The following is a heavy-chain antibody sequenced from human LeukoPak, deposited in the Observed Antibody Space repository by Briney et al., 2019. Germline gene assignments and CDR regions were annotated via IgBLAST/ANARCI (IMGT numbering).Heavy chain of an antibody. Sequence: PGGSLSLSCAASGFTFSSYAMSWVRQAPGKGLEWVSAISGSGGSTYYADSVKGRFTISRDNAKNSLFLQMNSLRDEDTAVYYCARVSSGWFYYFDYWGRGTLVTVSS. CDR3: ARVSSGWFYYFDY. CDR1: GFTFSSYA. CDR2: ISGSGGST. J-gene: IGHJ4*01. D-gene: IGHD6-19*01. V-gene: IGHV3-23*01.